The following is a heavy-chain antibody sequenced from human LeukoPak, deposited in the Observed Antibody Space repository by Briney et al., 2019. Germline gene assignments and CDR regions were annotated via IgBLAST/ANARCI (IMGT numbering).Heavy chain of an antibody. J-gene: IGHJ4*02. D-gene: IGHD3-9*01. CDR2: IKQDGSEK. V-gene: IGHV3-7*01. Sequence: TGGSLRLSCAASGFTFSSYWMSWVRQAPGKGLEWVANIKQDGSEKFYVASVKGRFTISRDNAKNSLYLQMNSLRADDTAVYYCARSPLNYDILTGYYRRGNYFDSWGQGTLVTVSS. CDR3: ARSPLNYDILTGYYRRGNYFDS. CDR1: GFTFSSYW.